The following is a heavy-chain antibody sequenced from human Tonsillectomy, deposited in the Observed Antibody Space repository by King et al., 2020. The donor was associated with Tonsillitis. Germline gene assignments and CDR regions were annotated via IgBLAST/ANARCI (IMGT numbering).Heavy chain of an antibody. D-gene: IGHD3-10*01. V-gene: IGHV4-34*01. CDR1: GGSFSGYY. J-gene: IGHJ3*02. Sequence: VQLQQWGAGLLKPSETLSLTCAVYGGSFSGYYWSWIRQPPGKGLEWIGEINHSGSTNYNPSLKSRVTISVDTSKNQFSLKLSSVTAADTAVYYCARGLVVRGVDDAFDIWGQGKMVTGSS. CDR3: ARGLVVRGVDDAFDI. CDR2: INHSGST.